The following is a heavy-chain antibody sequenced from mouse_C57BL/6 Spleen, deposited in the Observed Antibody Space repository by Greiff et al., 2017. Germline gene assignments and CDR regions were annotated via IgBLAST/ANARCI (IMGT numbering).Heavy chain of an antibody. Sequence: EVKLEESGPGLVKPSQSLSLTCSVTGYSITSGYYWNWIRQFPGNKLEWMGYISYYGSNNYNPSLKNRISITRDTSKNQFFLKLNSVTTEDTATYYCARDYDGYMYYFDYWGQGTTLTVSS. V-gene: IGHV3-6*01. CDR1: GYSITSGYY. D-gene: IGHD2-3*01. CDR3: ARDYDGYMYYFDY. CDR2: ISYYGSN. J-gene: IGHJ2*01.